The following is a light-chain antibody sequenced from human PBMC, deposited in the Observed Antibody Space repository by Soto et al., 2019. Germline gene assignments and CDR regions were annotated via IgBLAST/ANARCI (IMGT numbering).Light chain of an antibody. J-gene: IGKJ5*01. CDR3: QQYDKWPPIT. V-gene: IGKV3-15*01. CDR2: GAS. CDR1: QSISSN. Sequence: IVTTHSPAALSASPWHRSTLSFRSSQSISSNLAWYQQKPGQAPRLLIYGASTRAPGIPARFSGSGSGTEFTLAISSLQPEDFAIYFCQQYDKWPPITFGQGTRLEIK.